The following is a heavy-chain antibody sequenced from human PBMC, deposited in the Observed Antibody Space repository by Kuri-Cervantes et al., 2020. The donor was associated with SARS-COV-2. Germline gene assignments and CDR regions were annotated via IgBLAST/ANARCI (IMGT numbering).Heavy chain of an antibody. CDR1: GGSISSSSYY. J-gene: IGHJ3*02. D-gene: IGHD3-3*01. CDR2: IYYSGST. V-gene: IGHV4-39*01. CDR3: ARADDFWSGHDAFDI. Sequence: GSLRLSCTVSGGSISSSSYYWGWIRQPPGKGLEWIGSIYYSGSTYYNPSLKSRVTISVDTSKNQFSLKLSSVTAADTAVYYCARADDFWSGHDAFDIWGQGTMVTVSS.